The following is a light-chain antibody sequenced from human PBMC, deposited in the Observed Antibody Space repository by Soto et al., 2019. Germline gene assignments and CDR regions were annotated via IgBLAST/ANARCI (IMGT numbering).Light chain of an antibody. Sequence: QSVLTQPPSASGTXGXRXTIXXXXXXXXIGSSSVNWYQQLPGTAPKVLIYSNNQRPSGVPDRFSGSKSGTSASLAICGLQSEDEADYYCAAWDDSLNGWVFGGGTKLTVL. CDR2: SNN. V-gene: IGLV1-44*01. CDR1: XXXIGSSS. J-gene: IGLJ3*02. CDR3: AAWDDSLNGWV.